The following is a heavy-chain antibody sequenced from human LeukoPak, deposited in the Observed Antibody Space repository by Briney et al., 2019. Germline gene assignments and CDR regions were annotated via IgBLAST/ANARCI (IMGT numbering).Heavy chain of an antibody. V-gene: IGHV7-4-1*02. Sequence: AAVKVSCKASGYTFTSYAMNWVRQAPGRGLEWMGWINTNTGNPTYAQGFTGRFVFSLDTSVSTAYLQISSLKAEDTAVYYCASPSGWNSIVGADNAFDIWGQGTMVTVSS. CDR1: GYTFTSYA. CDR2: INTNTGNP. J-gene: IGHJ3*02. CDR3: ASPSGWNSIVGADNAFDI. D-gene: IGHD1-26*01.